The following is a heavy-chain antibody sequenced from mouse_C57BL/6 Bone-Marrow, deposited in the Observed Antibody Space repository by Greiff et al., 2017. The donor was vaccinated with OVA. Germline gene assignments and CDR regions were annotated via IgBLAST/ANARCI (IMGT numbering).Heavy chain of an antibody. CDR3: ARRLITTVVATYYFDY. D-gene: IGHD1-1*01. V-gene: IGHV5-17*01. CDR2: ISSGSSTI. CDR1: GFTFSDYG. J-gene: IGHJ2*01. Sequence: DVMLVESGGGLVKPGGSLKLSCAASGFTFSDYGMHWVRQAPEKGLEWVAYISSGSSTIYYADTVKGRFTISRDNAKNTLFLQMTSLRSEDTAMYYCARRLITTVVATYYFDYWGQGTTLTVSS.